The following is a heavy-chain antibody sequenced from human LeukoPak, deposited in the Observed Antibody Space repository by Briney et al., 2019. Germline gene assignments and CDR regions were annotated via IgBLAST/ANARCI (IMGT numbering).Heavy chain of an antibody. CDR2: IYYSGST. J-gene: IGHJ3*02. Sequence: SETLSLTCTVSGGSISSGDYYWSWIRQPPGKGLEWIGYIYYSGSTYYNPSLKSRVTISVDTSKNQFSLKLSSVTAADTAVYYCARSVTTLGDAFDIWGQGTMVTVSS. V-gene: IGHV4-30-4*01. D-gene: IGHD4-17*01. CDR1: GGSISSGDYY. CDR3: ARSVTTLGDAFDI.